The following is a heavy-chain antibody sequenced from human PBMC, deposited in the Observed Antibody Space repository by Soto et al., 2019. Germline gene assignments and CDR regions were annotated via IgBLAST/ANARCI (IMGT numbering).Heavy chain of an antibody. CDR2: INPKSGGT. Sequence: ASVKVSCKASGYTFTVYYMHWVRQAPGQGLEWMGWINPKSGGTMYPQKFQGRVTMTWDTSISTAYMALTRLRSDDTAVYYCARDLAKGGGSSGFDYWGQGTLVTVSS. CDR3: ARDLAKGGGSSGFDY. CDR1: GYTFTVYY. J-gene: IGHJ4*02. V-gene: IGHV1-2*02. D-gene: IGHD1-26*01.